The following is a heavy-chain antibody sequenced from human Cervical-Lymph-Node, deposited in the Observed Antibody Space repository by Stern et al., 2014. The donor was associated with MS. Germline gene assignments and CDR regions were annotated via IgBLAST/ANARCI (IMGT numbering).Heavy chain of an antibody. D-gene: IGHD6-6*01. CDR3: ARPYSSSSYYYFYGMDV. J-gene: IGHJ6*02. Sequence: QVQLGQSGAEVKKPGASVKVFCKASGYIFTSYGISWVRQAPGQGLEWMGWVSAYNGNTNYAQKLQGRVTITSDTSTSTAYMELRSLRSDDTAVYYCARPYSSSSYYYFYGMDVWGQGTTITVSS. V-gene: IGHV1-18*01. CDR2: VSAYNGNT. CDR1: GYIFTSYG.